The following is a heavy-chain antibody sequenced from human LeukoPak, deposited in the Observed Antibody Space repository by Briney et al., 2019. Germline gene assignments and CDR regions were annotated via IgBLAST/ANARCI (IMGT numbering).Heavy chain of an antibody. Sequence: GGSLRLSCAASGFTFSSYAMSWVRQAPGKGLEWVSAISGSGGSTYYADSVKGRFTISRDNSKNTLYLQMNSLRAEDTAVYYCARDSPGYCSGGSCYITYYYYYGMDVWGQGTTVTVSS. J-gene: IGHJ6*02. D-gene: IGHD2-15*01. CDR2: ISGSGGST. V-gene: IGHV3-23*01. CDR1: GFTFSSYA. CDR3: ARDSPGYCSGGSCYITYYYYYGMDV.